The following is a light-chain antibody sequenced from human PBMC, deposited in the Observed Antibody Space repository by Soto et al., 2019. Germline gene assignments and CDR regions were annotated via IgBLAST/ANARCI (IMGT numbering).Light chain of an antibody. J-gene: IGKJ1*01. V-gene: IGKV1-27*01. CDR3: LKYNKDAPGT. CDR2: GTS. Sequence: DIQMTKSPSSLSASVGDIVAITCHGSQNINNYLNWYQQRPGKVPKLLIYGTSTLQSGVPSRFSGSGSGTDFTLTISSLQAEDVATYYCLKYNKDAPGTFGQGPRWIS. CDR1: QNINNY.